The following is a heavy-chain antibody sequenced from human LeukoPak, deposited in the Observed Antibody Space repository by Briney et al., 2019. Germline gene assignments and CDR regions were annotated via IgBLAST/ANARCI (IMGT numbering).Heavy chain of an antibody. Sequence: GGSLRRSCAASGFTFSDYYMSWIRQAPGKGLEWVSYISSSGSTIYYADSVKGRFTISRDNAKNSLYLQMNSLRAEDTAVCYCARAWFYDSSGYEINYWGQGTLVTVSS. J-gene: IGHJ4*02. CDR2: ISSSGSTI. CDR3: ARAWFYDSSGYEINY. CDR1: GFTFSDYY. D-gene: IGHD3-22*01. V-gene: IGHV3-11*04.